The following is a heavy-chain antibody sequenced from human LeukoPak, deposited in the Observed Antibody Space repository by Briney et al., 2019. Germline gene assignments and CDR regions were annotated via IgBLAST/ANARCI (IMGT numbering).Heavy chain of an antibody. CDR2: IVVGSGNT. V-gene: IGHV1-58*01. CDR3: AAANPPYDFWSGYYGPDAFDI. D-gene: IGHD3-3*01. Sequence: ASVKVSCKASGFTFTSSAVQWVRQARGQRLEWIGWIVVGSGNTNYAQKFQERVTITRDMSTSTAYMELSSLRSEDTAVYYCAAANPPYDFWSGYYGPDAFDIWGQGTTVTVSS. J-gene: IGHJ3*02. CDR1: GFTFTSSA.